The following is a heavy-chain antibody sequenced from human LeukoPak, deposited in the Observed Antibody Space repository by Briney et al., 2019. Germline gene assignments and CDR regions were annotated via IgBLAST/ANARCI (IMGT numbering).Heavy chain of an antibody. J-gene: IGHJ4*02. CDR3: ARDVSGTYNFDC. CDR2: IYSGGRT. Sequence: GGSLRLSCAASGFSVSNNYMSWVRQAPGKGLEWVSVIYSGGRTYYADSVQGRFIISRDNSKNTLYLQMNSLRAEDTAVYYCARDVSGTYNFDCWGQGTLVTVSS. V-gene: IGHV3-66*01. CDR1: GFSVSNNY. D-gene: IGHD3-10*01.